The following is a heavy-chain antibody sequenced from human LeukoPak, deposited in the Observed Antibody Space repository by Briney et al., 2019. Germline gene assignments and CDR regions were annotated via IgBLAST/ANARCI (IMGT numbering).Heavy chain of an antibody. CDR1: GFTFSRNS. CDR2: IRYDGSNK. Sequence: PGGSLRLSCAASGFTFSRNSMNWVRQAPGKGLEWVAFIRYDGSNKYYADSVKGRFTISRDNSKNTLYLQMNSLRAEDTAVYYCAKDSGSYYYYMDVWGKGTTVTVSS. CDR3: AKDSGSYYYYMDV. V-gene: IGHV3-30*02. J-gene: IGHJ6*03. D-gene: IGHD1-26*01.